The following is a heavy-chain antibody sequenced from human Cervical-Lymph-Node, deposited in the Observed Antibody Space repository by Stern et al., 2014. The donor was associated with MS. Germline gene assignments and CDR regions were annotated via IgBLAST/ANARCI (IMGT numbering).Heavy chain of an antibody. D-gene: IGHD1-14*01. V-gene: IGHV1-46*01. Sequence: VQLVESAAEVKKPGASMSISCKATGSNSTSYHVHWVRQARGRGIEWMGIVNPIGSLVTYAQKCQSRTNMTRDTSTNTVYMELYNLTSEDTAVYFCSRDPTVLVPDGKATYYFFGMDVWGQGTTVIVSS. CDR3: SRDPTVLVPDGKATYYFFGMDV. CDR1: GSNSTSYH. CDR2: VNPIGSLV. J-gene: IGHJ6*02.